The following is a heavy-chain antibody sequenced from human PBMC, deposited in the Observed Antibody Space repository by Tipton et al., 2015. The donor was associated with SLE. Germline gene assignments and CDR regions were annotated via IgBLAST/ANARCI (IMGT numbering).Heavy chain of an antibody. D-gene: IGHD4-17*01. J-gene: IGHJ6*02. V-gene: IGHV4-59*11. CDR2: IYYSGST. Sequence: TLSLTCTVSGGSISSHYWSWIRQPPGKGLEWIGYIYYSGSTNYNPPPKSRVTISVDTSKNQFSLKLSSVTAADTAVYYCARDGGSDDYGDYVAYYYYGMDVWGQGTTVTVSS. CDR1: GGSISSHY. CDR3: ARDGGSDDYGDYVAYYYYGMDV.